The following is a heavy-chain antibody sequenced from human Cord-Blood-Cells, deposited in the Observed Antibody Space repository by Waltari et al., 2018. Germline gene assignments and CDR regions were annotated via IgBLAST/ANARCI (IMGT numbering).Heavy chain of an antibody. Sequence: QVQLQQWGAGLLKPSETLSLTCAVYGGSFSGYYWSWIRQPPGKGLEWIGKINHSGSTNYNPSLKSRVTISVDTSKNQFSLKLSSVTAADTAVYYCARRVSGSYGAFDIWGQGTMVTVSS. CDR2: INHSGST. CDR3: ARRVSGSYGAFDI. D-gene: IGHD1-26*01. V-gene: IGHV4-34*01. CDR1: GGSFSGYY. J-gene: IGHJ3*02.